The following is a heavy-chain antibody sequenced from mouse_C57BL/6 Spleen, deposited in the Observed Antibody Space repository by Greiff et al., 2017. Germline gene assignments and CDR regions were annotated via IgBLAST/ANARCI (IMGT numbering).Heavy chain of an antibody. J-gene: IGHJ3*01. Sequence: EVKLQESGPGLVKPSQSLSLTCSVTGYSITSGYYWNWIRQFPGNKLEWMGYISYDGSNNYNPSLKNRISITRDTSKNQFFLKLNSVTTEDTATYYCANYYGSSYALAYWGQGTLVTVSA. CDR3: ANYYGSSYALAY. D-gene: IGHD1-1*01. V-gene: IGHV3-6*01. CDR1: GYSITSGYY. CDR2: ISYDGSN.